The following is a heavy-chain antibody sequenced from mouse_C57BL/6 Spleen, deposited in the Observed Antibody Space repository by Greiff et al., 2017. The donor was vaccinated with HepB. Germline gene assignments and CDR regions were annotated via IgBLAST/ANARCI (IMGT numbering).Heavy chain of an antibody. CDR1: GFNIQDYY. CDR3: ASSWEGAWFAY. CDR2: IDPEDGET. J-gene: IGHJ3*01. V-gene: IGHV14-2*01. D-gene: IGHD4-1*01. Sequence: VQRVESGAELVKPGASVKLSCTASGFNIQDYYMHWVKQRTEQGLEWIGRIDPEDGETKYAPKFQGKATITADTSSNTAYLQLSSLTSEDTSVYYCASSWEGAWFAYWGQGTLVSVSA.